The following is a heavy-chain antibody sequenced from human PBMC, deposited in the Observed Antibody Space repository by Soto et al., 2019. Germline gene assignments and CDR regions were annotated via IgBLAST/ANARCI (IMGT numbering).Heavy chain of an antibody. CDR3: ARDGMATDLGYFDL. V-gene: IGHV1-69*08. CDR2: IIPILGIA. Sequence: QVQLVQSGAEVKKPGSSVKVSCKASGGTFSSYTISWVRQAPGQGLEWMGRIIPILGIANYAQKFQGRVTITADKPTSTAYMELSSLRSEDTAVYYCARDGMATDLGYFDLWGRGTLVTVSS. D-gene: IGHD5-12*01. CDR1: GGTFSSYT. J-gene: IGHJ2*01.